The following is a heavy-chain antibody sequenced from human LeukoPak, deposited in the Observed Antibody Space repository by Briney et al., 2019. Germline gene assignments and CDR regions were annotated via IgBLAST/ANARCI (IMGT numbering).Heavy chain of an antibody. Sequence: GSVKGSCKASGYTFSSYGISRVGHAPGQGLEWMGSISAYNGNTNYAQKLQGRVTMTTDTSTSTAYMELRSLRSDDTAVYYCATVLRFLEWFPGAFDIWGQGTMVTVSS. CDR2: ISAYNGNT. D-gene: IGHD3-3*01. CDR3: ATVLRFLEWFPGAFDI. CDR1: GYTFSSYG. V-gene: IGHV1-18*01. J-gene: IGHJ3*02.